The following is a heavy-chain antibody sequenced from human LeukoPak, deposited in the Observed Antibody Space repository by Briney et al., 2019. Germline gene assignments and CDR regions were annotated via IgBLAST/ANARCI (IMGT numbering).Heavy chain of an antibody. CDR2: INHSRST. J-gene: IGHJ4*02. CDR3: ALSSGWYIGEDY. Sequence: PSETLSLTCAVYGGSFSGYYWSWIRQPPGKGLEWIGEINHSRSTNYNPSPKSRVTISVDTSKNQFSLKLSSVTAADTAVYYCALSSGWYIGEDYWGQGTLVTVSS. CDR1: GGSFSGYY. V-gene: IGHV4-34*01. D-gene: IGHD6-19*01.